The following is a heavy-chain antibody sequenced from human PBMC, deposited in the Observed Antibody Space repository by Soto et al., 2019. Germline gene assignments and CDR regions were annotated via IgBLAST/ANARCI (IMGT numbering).Heavy chain of an antibody. Sequence: GGSLRLSCAASGFTFSSYAMHWVRQAPGKGLEWVAVISYDGSNKYYADSVKGRFTISRDNSKNTLYLQMNSLRAEDTAVYYCAREGIQVLPRIRGIDYWGQGTLVTAPQ. CDR1: GFTFSSYA. J-gene: IGHJ4*02. D-gene: IGHD5-18*01. CDR2: ISYDGSNK. CDR3: AREGIQVLPRIRGIDY. V-gene: IGHV3-30-3*01.